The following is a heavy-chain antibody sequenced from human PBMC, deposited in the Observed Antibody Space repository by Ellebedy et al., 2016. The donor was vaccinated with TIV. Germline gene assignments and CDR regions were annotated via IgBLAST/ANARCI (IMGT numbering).Heavy chain of an antibody. CDR1: GSSVSSYY. V-gene: IGHV4-59*08. CDR3: ARHGCRYSILGLVLCSRASGDVFDV. Sequence: MPGGSLSLSCSVSGSSVSSYYWSWIRQSPGKGLEWIGNVFYSGSATYNPSLKGRVTMSFHKSRSEFSLNVTSVTAADPAVYYCARHGCRYSILGLVLCSRASGDVFDVWGQGTMVTVSA. J-gene: IGHJ3*01. CDR2: VFYSGSA. D-gene: IGHD3/OR15-3a*01.